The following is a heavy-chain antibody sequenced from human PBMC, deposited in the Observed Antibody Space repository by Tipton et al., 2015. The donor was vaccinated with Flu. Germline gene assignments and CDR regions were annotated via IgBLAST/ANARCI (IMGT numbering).Heavy chain of an antibody. Sequence: TLSLTCTVSGGSISSYYWSWIRQPPGKGLEWIGYIYYSGSTNYNPSLKSRVTISVDTSKNQFSLKLSSVTAADTAVYYCARGEGSSSSDDWGQGTLVTVSS. V-gene: IGHV4-59*01. CDR1: GGSISSYY. CDR3: ARGEGSSSSDD. J-gene: IGHJ4*02. D-gene: IGHD6-13*01. CDR2: IYYSGST.